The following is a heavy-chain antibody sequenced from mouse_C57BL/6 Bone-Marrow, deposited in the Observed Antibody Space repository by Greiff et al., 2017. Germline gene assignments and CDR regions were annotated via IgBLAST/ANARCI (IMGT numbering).Heavy chain of an antibody. CDR3: ARPVYYGSSAWFAY. V-gene: IGHV1-78*01. Sequence: QVQLQQSDAELVKPGASVKISCKVSGYTFTDHTIHWMKQRPEQGLEWIGYIYPRDGSTKYNEKFKGKATLTADNSSSTAYMQLTSLTSENSAVYFCARPVYYGSSAWFAYWGQGTLVTVSA. D-gene: IGHD1-1*01. CDR1: GYTFTDHT. CDR2: IYPRDGST. J-gene: IGHJ3*01.